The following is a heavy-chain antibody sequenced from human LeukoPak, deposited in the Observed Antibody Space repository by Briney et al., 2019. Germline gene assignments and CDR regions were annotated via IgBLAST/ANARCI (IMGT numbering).Heavy chain of an antibody. CDR1: GFTFSSYA. CDR2: ISGSGGST. V-gene: IGHV3-23*01. D-gene: IGHD3-10*01. CDR3: AKDQLLLWFGELLPPDY. J-gene: IGHJ4*02. Sequence: PGGSLRLSCAASGFTFSSYAMSWVRQAPGKGLEWVSAISGSGGSTYYADSVKGRFTISRDNSKNTLYLHMNSLRAEDTAVYYCAKDQLLLWFGELLPPDYWGQGTLVTVSS.